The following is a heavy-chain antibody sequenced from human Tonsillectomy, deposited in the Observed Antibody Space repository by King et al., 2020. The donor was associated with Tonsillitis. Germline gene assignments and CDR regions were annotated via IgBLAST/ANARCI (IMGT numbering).Heavy chain of an antibody. Sequence: QLQQWGAGLLKPSETLSLTCAVYCGAFSTYYWSWIRQPPGKGREWIGEIKHSGSTKYNPSLQIRVTISVDTSKNQFSLKGSSVTAADTALYYCARGSLTIFGVAPHYWGQGTLVTVSS. D-gene: IGHD3-3*01. CDR1: CGAFSTYY. CDR3: ARGSLTIFGVAPHY. J-gene: IGHJ4*02. CDR2: IKHSGST. V-gene: IGHV4-34*01.